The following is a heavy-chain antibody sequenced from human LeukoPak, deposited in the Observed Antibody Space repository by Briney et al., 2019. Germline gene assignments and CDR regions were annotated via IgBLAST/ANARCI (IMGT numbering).Heavy chain of an antibody. Sequence: PGGSLRLSCAASGFTFSNYAMSWVRQAPGKGLEWVSGVNGNGGSTSYADSVKGRFTIFRDNSKNTVYLQMNSLRAEDTAMYYCARDVLGRSGEQLDNWGQGTLVTVSS. J-gene: IGHJ4*02. CDR3: ARDVLGRSGEQLDN. V-gene: IGHV3-23*01. D-gene: IGHD3-3*01. CDR2: VNGNGGST. CDR1: GFTFSNYA.